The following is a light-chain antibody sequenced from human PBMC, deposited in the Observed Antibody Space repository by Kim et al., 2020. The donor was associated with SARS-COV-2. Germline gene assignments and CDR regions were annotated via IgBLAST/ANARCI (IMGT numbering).Light chain of an antibody. V-gene: IGKV3-20*01. J-gene: IGKJ2*01. Sequence: CPGERATLSCRASQSVSSSYLAWYQQKPVQAPRLLIYGASSRATGIPDRFSGSGSGTDFTLTISRLEPEDFAVYYCQQYGSSPGYTFGQGTKLEI. CDR2: GAS. CDR3: QQYGSSPGYT. CDR1: QSVSSSY.